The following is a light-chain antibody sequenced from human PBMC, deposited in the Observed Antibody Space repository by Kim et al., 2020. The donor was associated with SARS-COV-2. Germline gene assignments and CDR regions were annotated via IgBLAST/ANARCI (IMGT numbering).Light chain of an antibody. CDR3: QQTYST. V-gene: IGKV1-39*01. CDR1: QSIKTY. CDR2: AAS. J-gene: IGKJ2*01. Sequence: DIQMTQSPSSLSASVGDRVTITCRASQSIKTYLNWYQQKPGKPPKLLIYAASSLQSGVPSRFSGSGSGTDFTLTISGLQPEDSATYYCQQTYSTFGQGTKLEI.